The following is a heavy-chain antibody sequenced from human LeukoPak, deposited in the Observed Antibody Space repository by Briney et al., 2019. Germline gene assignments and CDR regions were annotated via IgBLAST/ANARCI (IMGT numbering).Heavy chain of an antibody. CDR1: GFTFSSYG. V-gene: IGHV3-30*18. Sequence: GRSLRLSCAPFGFTFSSYGMHWVRQAPGKGLEWVAVISYDGSSKYYADSVKGRFTISRDNSKNTLYLQMNSLRAEDTPVHYCAKGGGGRWLHYFDYWGQGTLVTVSS. CDR3: AKGGGGRWLHYFDY. CDR2: ISYDGSSK. J-gene: IGHJ4*02. D-gene: IGHD5-24*01.